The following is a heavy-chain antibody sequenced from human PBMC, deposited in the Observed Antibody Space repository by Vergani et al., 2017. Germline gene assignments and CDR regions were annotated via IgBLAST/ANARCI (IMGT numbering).Heavy chain of an antibody. CDR3: ARGCRGGAYYCDY. CDR2: INHSGST. Sequence: QVQLQQWGAGLLKPSETLSLTCAVYGGSFSGYYWSWIRQPPGKGLGWIGEINHSGSTNYNPSLKSRVTISVDTSKNQFSLKLSSVTAADTAVYYCARGCRGGAYYCDYWGQGTLVTVSS. D-gene: IGHD3-10*01. CDR1: GGSFSGYY. J-gene: IGHJ4*02. V-gene: IGHV4-34*01.